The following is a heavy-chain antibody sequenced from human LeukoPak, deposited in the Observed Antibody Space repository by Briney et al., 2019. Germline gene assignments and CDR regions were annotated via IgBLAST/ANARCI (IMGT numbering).Heavy chain of an antibody. J-gene: IGHJ4*02. Sequence: GGSLRLSCAASGFTFSNAWMSWVRQAPGKGLEWVSSISSSSSYIYYADSVKGRFTISRDNAKNSLYLQMNSLRAEDTAVYYCARAIFGVVIVGFDYWGQGTLVTVSS. CDR2: ISSSSSYI. CDR1: GFTFSNAW. CDR3: ARAIFGVVIVGFDY. D-gene: IGHD3-3*01. V-gene: IGHV3-21*01.